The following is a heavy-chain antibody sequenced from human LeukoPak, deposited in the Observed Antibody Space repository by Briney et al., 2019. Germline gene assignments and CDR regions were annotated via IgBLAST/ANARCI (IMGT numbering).Heavy chain of an antibody. V-gene: IGHV4-34*01. J-gene: IGHJ4*02. D-gene: IGHD2-2*01. CDR3: ARQLGYCSSTSCYADKVDY. CDR1: GASFSGFH. CDR2: INHSGST. Sequence: PSETLSLTCAVYGASFSGFHWSWIRQPPGKGLEWIGEINHSGSTNYNPSPKSRVTISVDTSKNQFSLKLSSVTAADTAVYYCARQLGYCSSTSCYADKVDYWGQGTLVTVSS.